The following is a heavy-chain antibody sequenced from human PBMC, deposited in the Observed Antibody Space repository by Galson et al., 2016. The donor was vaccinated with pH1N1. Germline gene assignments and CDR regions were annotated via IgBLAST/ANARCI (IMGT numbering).Heavy chain of an antibody. D-gene: IGHD2-15*01. CDR2: IYYSGTT. CDR3: ARAIITSEDRDYWSDP. CDR1: GGSISSGDYY. J-gene: IGHJ5*02. V-gene: IGHV4-30-4*01. Sequence: TLSLTCSVSGGSISSGDYYWSWIRQPPGKGLEWIGYIYYSGTTYSNPSLKSRVTISVDTSKNQFSLKLSSVTAADTAVYYCARAIITSEDRDYWSDPWGQGPWSPSPQ.